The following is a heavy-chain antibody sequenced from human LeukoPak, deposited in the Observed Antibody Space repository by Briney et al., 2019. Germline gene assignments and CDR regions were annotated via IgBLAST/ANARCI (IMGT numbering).Heavy chain of an antibody. CDR1: GGSISSYY. J-gene: IGHJ6*03. D-gene: IGHD6-19*01. CDR2: IYYSGST. Sequence: SETLSLTCTVSGGSISSYYWSWIRQPPGKGLEWIGYIYYSGSTSYNPSLKSRVTISVDTSKNQFSLKLSSVTAADTAVYYCAREVTYSSGWYGLYYYYMDVWGKGTTVTISS. CDR3: AREVTYSSGWYGLYYYYMDV. V-gene: IGHV4-59*12.